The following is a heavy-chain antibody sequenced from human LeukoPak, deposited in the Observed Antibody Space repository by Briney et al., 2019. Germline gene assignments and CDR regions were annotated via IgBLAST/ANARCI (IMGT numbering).Heavy chain of an antibody. CDR1: GFTFSSYS. J-gene: IGHJ4*02. D-gene: IGHD4-23*01. CDR2: ISSSSSYI. Sequence: GGSLRLSCAASGFTFSSYSMNWVRQAPGKGLGWVSSISSSSSYIYYADSVKGRFTISRDNAKNSLYLQMNSLRAEDTAVYYCARDPYGGNKRYFDYWGQGTLVTVSS. V-gene: IGHV3-21*01. CDR3: ARDPYGGNKRYFDY.